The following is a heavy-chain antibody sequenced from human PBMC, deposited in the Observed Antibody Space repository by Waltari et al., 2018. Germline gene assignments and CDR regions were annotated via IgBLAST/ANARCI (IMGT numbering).Heavy chain of an antibody. J-gene: IGHJ4*02. Sequence: EVQLVQSGAEVKKPGATVKISCKVSGYTFTDYYMHWVQQAPGKGLEWMGLVDPEEGETIYAEKFQGRVTITADTSTDTAYMELSSLRSEDTAVYYWATLSLVWNYGGGAFDYFDYWGQGTLVTVSS. CDR3: ATLSLVWNYGGGAFDYFDY. CDR2: VDPEEGET. D-gene: IGHD1-7*01. V-gene: IGHV1-69-2*01. CDR1: GYTFTDYY.